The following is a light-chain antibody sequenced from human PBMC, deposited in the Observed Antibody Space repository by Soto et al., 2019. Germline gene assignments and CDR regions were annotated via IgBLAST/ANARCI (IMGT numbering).Light chain of an antibody. CDR3: AAWDDSLSGWV. Sequence: QSVLTQPPSAYGTPGQRVTISCSGSSSNIGTNFVYWYQQLPGTAPKLLIFSNAQRPSGVPDRFSGSRSGTSASLAISGLRSEDEADYYCAAWDDSLSGWVFGGGTKVTVL. CDR2: SNA. J-gene: IGLJ3*02. CDR1: SSNIGTNF. V-gene: IGLV1-47*02.